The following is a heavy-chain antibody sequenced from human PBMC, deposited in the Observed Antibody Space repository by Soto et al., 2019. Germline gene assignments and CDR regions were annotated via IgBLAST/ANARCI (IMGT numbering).Heavy chain of an antibody. V-gene: IGHV1-3*01. CDR3: ARDVAAADY. CDR2: INAGNGNT. D-gene: IGHD6-13*01. Sequence: ASVKVSCKASGYTFTSYAMHWVRQAPGQRLEWMGWINAGNGNTKHSQKLQGRVTITRDTSVSTAYMELSSLRSEDTAVYYCARDVAAADYWGQGTLVTVSS. J-gene: IGHJ4*02. CDR1: GYTFTSYA.